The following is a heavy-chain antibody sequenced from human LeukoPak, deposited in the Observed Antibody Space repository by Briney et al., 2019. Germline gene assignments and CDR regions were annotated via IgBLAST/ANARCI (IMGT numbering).Heavy chain of an antibody. Sequence: TGGSLRLSCVASGFTFSSYWMHWVRQAPGKGLVWVSRINSDGSSTSYADSVKGRFTISRDNGKNMLYLQMNRLRAEDTAVYYCARESSEAVVFDYWGQGTLVTVSS. CDR1: GFTFSSYW. CDR2: INSDGSST. D-gene: IGHD6-19*01. CDR3: ARESSEAVVFDY. J-gene: IGHJ4*02. V-gene: IGHV3-74*01.